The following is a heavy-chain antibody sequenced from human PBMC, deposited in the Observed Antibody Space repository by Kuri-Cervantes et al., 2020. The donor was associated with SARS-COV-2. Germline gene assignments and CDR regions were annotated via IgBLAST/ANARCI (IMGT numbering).Heavy chain of an antibody. CDR1: EFTFSSYS. Sequence: GESLKISCAASEFTFSSYSMNWVRQAPGKGLEWVSSISSSSSYIYYADSVKGRFTISRDNAKNSLYLQMNSLRAEDTAVYYCAGDRGEDIVVVVAASAYDYWGQGTLVTVSS. V-gene: IGHV3-21*01. D-gene: IGHD2-15*01. CDR2: ISSSSSYI. CDR3: AGDRGEDIVVVVAASAYDY. J-gene: IGHJ4*02.